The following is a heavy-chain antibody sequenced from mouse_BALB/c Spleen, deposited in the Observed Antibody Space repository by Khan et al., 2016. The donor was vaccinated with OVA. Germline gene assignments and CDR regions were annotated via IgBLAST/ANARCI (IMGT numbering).Heavy chain of an antibody. CDR2: INPHIGET. CDR1: GYSFTGYF. V-gene: IGHV1-20*02. CDR3: ARKNGSDFDY. D-gene: IGHD1-1*01. Sequence: VQLQQSGPELVKPGASVKISCKASGYSFTGYFMNWVMQSPGKGLEWIGRINPHIGETFYNQKFKGKAILTVDESSSTVHMEFRSLASEDSAVYYCARKNGSDFDYWGQGTTLTVSS. J-gene: IGHJ2*01.